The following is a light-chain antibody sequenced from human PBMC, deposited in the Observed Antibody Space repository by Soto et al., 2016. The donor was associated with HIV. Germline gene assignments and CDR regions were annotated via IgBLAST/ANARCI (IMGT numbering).Light chain of an antibody. Sequence: SSELTQDPSVSVALGQTVRITCQGDSLRSYYASWYQQKPGEAPALVIYGRNNRPSGIPDRFSGSSSGNTASLTITGAQAEDEAVYYCNSRDSSGDPYVVFGGGTKLTVL. V-gene: IGLV3-19*01. CDR2: GRN. J-gene: IGLJ2*01. CDR3: NSRDSSGDPYVV. CDR1: SLRSYY.